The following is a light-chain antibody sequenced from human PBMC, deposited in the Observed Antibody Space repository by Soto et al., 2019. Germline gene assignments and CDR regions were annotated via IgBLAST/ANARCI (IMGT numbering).Light chain of an antibody. CDR1: SSHVGGYNY. CDR2: DVS. J-gene: IGLJ3*02. V-gene: IGLV2-14*01. Sequence: SALTQPASVSGSPGQSITISCTGTSSHVGGYNYVSWYQQHPGKAPKLMIYDVSNRPSGVSNRFSGSKSGNTASLTISGLQAEDEADYYCSSYTSSSTYWVFGGGTKLTVL. CDR3: SSYTSSSTYWV.